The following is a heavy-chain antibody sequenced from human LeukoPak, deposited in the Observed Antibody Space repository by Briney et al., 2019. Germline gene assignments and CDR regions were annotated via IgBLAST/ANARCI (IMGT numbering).Heavy chain of an antibody. D-gene: IGHD3-3*01. CDR1: GYTFSNYG. CDR2: ISAQNGNT. V-gene: IGHV1-18*01. CDR3: AKGGDTVFGVVPYFEN. J-gene: IGHJ4*02. Sequence: ASVKVSCKASGYTFSNYGINWVRQAPGQGPEWLGWISAQNGNTRFAQKFQGRVTMTTDTSMSTADMELRGLRSDDTAVYYCAKGGDTVFGVVPYFENWGQGTLVTVSS.